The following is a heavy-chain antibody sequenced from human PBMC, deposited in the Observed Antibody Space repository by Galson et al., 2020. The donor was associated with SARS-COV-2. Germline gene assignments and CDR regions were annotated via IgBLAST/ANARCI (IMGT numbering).Heavy chain of an antibody. CDR3: ARDLAYNWTPYYFDY. CDR1: GYTFTHYY. CDR2: INPNSGDT. Sequence: ASVKVSCKASGYTFTHYYIHWVRQAPGQGLEWMGSINPNSGDTNYAQKFQGWVTMTRDTSSSTAYMELSRLKSDDTAVYYCARDLAYNWTPYYFDYWGQGTLVTVSS. V-gene: IGHV1-2*04. D-gene: IGHD1-20*01. J-gene: IGHJ4*02.